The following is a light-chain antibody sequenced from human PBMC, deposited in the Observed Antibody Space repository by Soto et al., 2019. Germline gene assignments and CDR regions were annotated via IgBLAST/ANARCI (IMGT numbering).Light chain of an antibody. V-gene: IGLV3-21*04. CDR3: QVWDSSSDYGV. J-gene: IGLJ3*02. CDR2: FDS. CDR1: NIGS. Sequence: SYELTQPPSVSVAPGATATITCRGQNIGSVHWYPQNPGQAPVLVMSFDSDRPSGIPERCSGSNSGNTATLTVSRVEAGDEADYYCQVWDSSSDYGVFGGGTKVTVL.